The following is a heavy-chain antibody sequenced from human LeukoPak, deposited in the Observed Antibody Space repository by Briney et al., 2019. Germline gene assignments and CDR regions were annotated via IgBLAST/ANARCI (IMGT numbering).Heavy chain of an antibody. CDR1: GFTFDDYT. Sequence: GGSLRLSCAASGFTFDDYTMHWVRQAPGKGLGWVSLISWDGGSTYYADSVKGRFTISRDNSKNSLYLQMNSLRTEDTALYYCAKDSLAAAGCFDYWGQGTLVTVSS. D-gene: IGHD6-13*01. J-gene: IGHJ4*02. V-gene: IGHV3-43*01. CDR2: ISWDGGST. CDR3: AKDSLAAAGCFDY.